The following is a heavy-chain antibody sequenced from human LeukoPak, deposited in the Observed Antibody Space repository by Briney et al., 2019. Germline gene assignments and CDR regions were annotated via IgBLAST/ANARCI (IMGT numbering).Heavy chain of an antibody. Sequence: GGSLRLSCAASGFTFRDYYMSWIRQAPGKGLEWVSYISSSSSYTNYADSVKGRFTISRDNAKNSLYLQMNSLRAEDTAVYYCARDGNRYSSSWYNWGQGTLVTVSS. D-gene: IGHD6-13*01. CDR2: ISSSSSYT. CDR3: ARDGNRYSSSWYN. CDR1: GFTFRDYY. J-gene: IGHJ4*02. V-gene: IGHV3-11*06.